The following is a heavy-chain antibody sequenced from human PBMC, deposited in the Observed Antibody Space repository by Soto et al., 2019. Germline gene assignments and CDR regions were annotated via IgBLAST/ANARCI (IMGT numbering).Heavy chain of an antibody. D-gene: IGHD2-15*01. CDR2: IIPIFGTA. V-gene: IGHV1-69*01. J-gene: IGHJ6*02. CDR1: GGTFSSYA. Sequence: QVQLVQSGAEVKKPGSSVKVSCKASGGTFSSYAISWVRQAPGQGLEWMGGIIPIFGTANYAQKFQGRVTITADESTSTAYVERSSLRSEDTAVYYCARHLGYCSGGSCYPNYYYYGMDVWGQGTTVTVSS. CDR3: ARHLGYCSGGSCYPNYYYYGMDV.